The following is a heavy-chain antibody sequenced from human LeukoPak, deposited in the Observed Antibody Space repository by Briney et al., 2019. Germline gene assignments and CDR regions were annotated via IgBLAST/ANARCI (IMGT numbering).Heavy chain of an antibody. CDR2: ISSSGSTI. D-gene: IGHD3-9*01. Sequence: PGGSLRLSCAASGFTFSSYEMNWVRQAPGKGLEWVSYISSSGSTIYYADSVKGRFTISRDNAKNSLYLQMNSLRAEDTAVYYCARDRWYYDILTGYYYYYYMDVWGKGTTVTISS. CDR1: GFTFSSYE. V-gene: IGHV3-48*03. CDR3: ARDRWYYDILTGYYYYYYMDV. J-gene: IGHJ6*03.